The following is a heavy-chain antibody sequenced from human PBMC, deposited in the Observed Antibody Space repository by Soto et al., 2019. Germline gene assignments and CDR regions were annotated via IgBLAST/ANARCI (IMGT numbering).Heavy chain of an antibody. CDR1: GYTFTAYY. CDR2: ITPDTGGT. CDR3: AKEDFNTGFGI. V-gene: IGHV1-2*04. D-gene: IGHD4-17*01. Sequence: ASVKVSCKASGYTFTAYYIHWVRQAPGQGLEWMGWITPDTGGTSYAQKFRDWVTMTRDTSTNTVYMELSRLKFEDTAVYYCAKEDFNTGFGIWGQGTLVTVSS. J-gene: IGHJ3*02.